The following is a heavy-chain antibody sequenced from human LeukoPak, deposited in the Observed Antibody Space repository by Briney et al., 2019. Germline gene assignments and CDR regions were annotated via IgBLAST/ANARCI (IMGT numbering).Heavy chain of an antibody. Sequence: PSETLSLTCTVSGGSISSYYWSWMRQPPGKGLEWIGYIYYSGGTSYNPSPKSRVTISVDTSKSQFSLRLSSVTAADTAVYCCAREGHIWFGELGNVWGKGTTVTVSS. CDR1: GGSISSYY. J-gene: IGHJ6*04. CDR3: AREGHIWFGELGNV. V-gene: IGHV4-59*01. CDR2: IYYSGGT. D-gene: IGHD3-10*01.